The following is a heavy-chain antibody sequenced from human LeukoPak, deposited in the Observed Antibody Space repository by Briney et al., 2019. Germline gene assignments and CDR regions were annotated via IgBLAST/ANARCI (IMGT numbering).Heavy chain of an antibody. Sequence: SGPTLVNPTQTLTLTCTFSGFSLSTSGVGVGWIRQPPGKALEWLALIYWDDDKRYSTSLKSRLTITKDTSNTKVVLTMTNMDPVDTATYYCAHRHSRSWYGEFSDYWGQGTQVTVSS. CDR2: IYWDDDK. D-gene: IGHD6-13*01. J-gene: IGHJ4*02. V-gene: IGHV2-5*02. CDR3: AHRHSRSWYGEFSDY. CDR1: GFSLSTSGVG.